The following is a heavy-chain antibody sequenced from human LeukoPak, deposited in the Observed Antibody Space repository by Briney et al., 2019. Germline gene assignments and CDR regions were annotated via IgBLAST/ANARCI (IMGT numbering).Heavy chain of an antibody. CDR1: GYTFTIYD. J-gene: IGHJ4*02. CDR3: ARDVDTALDY. V-gene: IGHV1-8*01. Sequence: GASLKVSFKASGYTFTIYDINWVRQATGQGLEWMGWMNPNSGNTGYAQKFQGRVTMTRNTSISTGYMELSRLRSEDTAVYYCARDVDTALDYWGQGTLVTVSS. D-gene: IGHD5-18*01. CDR2: MNPNSGNT.